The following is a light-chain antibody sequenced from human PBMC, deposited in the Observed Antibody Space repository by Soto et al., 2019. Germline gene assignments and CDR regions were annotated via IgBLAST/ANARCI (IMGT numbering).Light chain of an antibody. CDR2: DAS. CDR3: QHRACWPTALT. CDR1: QSVSNY. V-gene: IGKV3-11*01. Sequence: EIVLTQSPGTLSLSPGERATLSCRASQSVSNYLAWYQQKPGQAPRLLIYDASNRATGIPARFSGSGSGTDFTLTISSREPEDFAVYFCQHRACWPTALTFGGGTKVDIK. J-gene: IGKJ4*01.